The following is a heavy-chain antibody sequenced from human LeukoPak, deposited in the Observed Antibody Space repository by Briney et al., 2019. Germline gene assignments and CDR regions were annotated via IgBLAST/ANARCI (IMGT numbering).Heavy chain of an antibody. V-gene: IGHV4-34*01. Sequence: KPSETLSLTCAVYGGSFSGYYWSWIRQPPGKGLEWIGEINHSGSTNYNPSLKSRVTISVDTSKNQFSLKLSSVTAADTAVYYCARVHSSGPANFDYWGQGTLVTVSS. D-gene: IGHD6-19*01. J-gene: IGHJ4*02. CDR3: ARVHSSGPANFDY. CDR2: INHSGST. CDR1: GGSFSGYY.